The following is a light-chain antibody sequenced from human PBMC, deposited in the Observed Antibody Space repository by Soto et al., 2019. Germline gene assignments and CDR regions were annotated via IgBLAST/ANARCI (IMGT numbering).Light chain of an antibody. J-gene: IGKJ1*01. CDR1: QSVSKN. CDR2: GTS. Sequence: EIVMTQSPATLSVSPGERVTLFCRASQSVSKNLAWHQQRPGQPPRLLIYGTSYRATGVPARFSGSGSGTEFTLTISSLQPEDVAIYYCQHYYYWPPWTFGQGTK. CDR3: QHYYYWPPWT. V-gene: IGKV3-15*01.